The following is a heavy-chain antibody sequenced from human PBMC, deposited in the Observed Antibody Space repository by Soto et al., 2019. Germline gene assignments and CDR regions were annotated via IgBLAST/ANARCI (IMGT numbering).Heavy chain of an antibody. CDR1: GGPLSSFA. CDR3: ARDSSSWYFFDY. Sequence: QVQLVQSGAEVKKPGSSVKVSCKASGGPLSSFAISWVRQAPGQGLEWIGGIIPLWGSTSYAQKFQGRVTITADESTNTAYMELNGLRSEDTAVYYCARDSSSWYFFDYWGQGTLVTVSS. V-gene: IGHV1-69*01. D-gene: IGHD6-13*01. CDR2: IIPLWGST. J-gene: IGHJ4*02.